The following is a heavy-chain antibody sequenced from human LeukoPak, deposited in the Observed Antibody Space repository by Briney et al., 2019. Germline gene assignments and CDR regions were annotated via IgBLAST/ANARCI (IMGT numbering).Heavy chain of an antibody. CDR1: GYTFTGYY. D-gene: IGHD3-22*01. V-gene: IGHV1-2*02. CDR2: INPNSGGT. Sequence: GASVKVSCKASGYTFTGYYMHWVRQAPGQGLEWMGWINPNSGGTNYAQKFQGRVTMTRDTSISTAYMELGRLRSDDTAVYYCARDSSGYYHDAFDIWGQGTMVTVSS. CDR3: ARDSSGYYHDAFDI. J-gene: IGHJ3*02.